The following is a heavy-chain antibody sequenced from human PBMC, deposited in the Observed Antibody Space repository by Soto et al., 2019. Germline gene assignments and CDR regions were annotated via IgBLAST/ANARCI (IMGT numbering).Heavy chain of an antibody. D-gene: IGHD6-13*01. CDR3: ARRERAAGTDWWFDP. J-gene: IGHJ5*02. Sequence: SETLSLTCAVSGGSISSGGYSWSWIRQPPGKGLEWIGYIYHSGSTYYNPSLKSRVTISVDRSKKQFSLKLSSVTAADTAVYYCARRERAAGTDWWFDPWGQGTLVTVSA. CDR1: GGSISSGGYS. V-gene: IGHV4-30-2*01. CDR2: IYHSGST.